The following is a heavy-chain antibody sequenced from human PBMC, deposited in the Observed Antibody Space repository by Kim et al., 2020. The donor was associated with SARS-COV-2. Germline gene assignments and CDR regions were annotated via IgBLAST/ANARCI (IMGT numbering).Heavy chain of an antibody. CDR2: IYYSGST. CDR1: GGSISSSSYY. D-gene: IGHD3-22*01. J-gene: IGHJ3*02. CDR3: ARERGTMIVVVISDAFDI. Sequence: SETLSPTCTVSGGSISSSSYYWGWIRQPPGKGLEWIGSIYYSGSTYYNPSLKSRVTISVDTSKNQFSLKLSSVTAADTAVYYCARERGTMIVVVISDAFDIWGQGTMVTVSS. V-gene: IGHV4-39*07.